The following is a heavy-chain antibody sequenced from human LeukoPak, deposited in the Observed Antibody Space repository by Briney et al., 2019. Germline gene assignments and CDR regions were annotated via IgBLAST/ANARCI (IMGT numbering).Heavy chain of an antibody. CDR3: AREGAIWFGELQPFDY. CDR1: GYTFTSYG. D-gene: IGHD3-10*01. CDR2: ISAYNGNT. V-gene: IGHV1-18*01. J-gene: IGHJ4*02. Sequence: GASVKVSCKASGYTFTSYGISWVRQAPGQGLEWMGWISAYNGNTNYAQKLQGRVTMTTDTSTSTAYMGLRSLRSDDTAVYYCAREGAIWFGELQPFDYWGQGTLVTVSS.